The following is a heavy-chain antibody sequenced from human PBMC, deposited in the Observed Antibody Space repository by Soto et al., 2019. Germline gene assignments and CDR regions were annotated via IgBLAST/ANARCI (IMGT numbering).Heavy chain of an antibody. CDR3: ARDRSTYGGGGTGEVKENWGEP. D-gene: IGHD2-8*01. V-gene: IGHV4-59*01. J-gene: IGHJ5*02. CDR1: GGSISHYY. Sequence: PSETLSLTCTVSGGSISHYYWSWIRQSPGKGLEWIGYAYYSGSTDYNPSLKSRVTMSVDTSKNQVSLKLNSVTTADTAVYYCARDRSTYGGGGTGEVKENWGEPWGPGTLVTVS. CDR2: AYYSGST.